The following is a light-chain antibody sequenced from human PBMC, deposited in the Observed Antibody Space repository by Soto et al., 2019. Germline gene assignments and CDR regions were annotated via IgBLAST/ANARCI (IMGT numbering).Light chain of an antibody. CDR1: QSISNY. V-gene: IGKV1-39*01. J-gene: IGKJ1*01. Sequence: DIQMTQSPSSLSASVGDRVTITCRASQSISNYLNWYQQKPGKAPKLLIYAASSLQSGVPSRFSGSGSGTYFTLTISSLQPEDFATYYCQQSYSTPTSTFGQGTKVEIK. CDR2: AAS. CDR3: QQSYSTPTST.